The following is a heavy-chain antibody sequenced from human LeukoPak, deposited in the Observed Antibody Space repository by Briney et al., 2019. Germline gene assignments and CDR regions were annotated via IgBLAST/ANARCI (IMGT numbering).Heavy chain of an antibody. Sequence: PGGSLRLSCAASGFTFSDYYMSWIRQAPGKGLEWVSYISSSGSTIYYADSVKGRFTISRDNAKNSLYLQMNSLRAEDTAVYYCARERVGYSSSWHQFNWFDPWGQGTLVTVSS. V-gene: IGHV3-11*04. CDR1: GFTFSDYY. J-gene: IGHJ5*02. CDR3: ARERVGYSSSWHQFNWFDP. D-gene: IGHD6-13*01. CDR2: ISSSGSTI.